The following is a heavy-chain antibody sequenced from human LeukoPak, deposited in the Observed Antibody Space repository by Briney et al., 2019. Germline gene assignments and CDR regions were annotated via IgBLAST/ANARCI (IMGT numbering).Heavy chain of an antibody. CDR3: VRDYENLTGSKTRFHY. V-gene: IGHV3-48*04. CDR2: ISSSSRTI. D-gene: IGHD3-9*01. Sequence: GGSLRLSCAASGFTFSSYRMNWVRQAPGKGLEWLSYISSSSRTIYYADSVKGRFTISRDNAKNSLYLQMNSLRAEDTAVYYCVRDYENLTGSKTRFHYWGQGTLVTVSS. J-gene: IGHJ4*02. CDR1: GFTFSSYR.